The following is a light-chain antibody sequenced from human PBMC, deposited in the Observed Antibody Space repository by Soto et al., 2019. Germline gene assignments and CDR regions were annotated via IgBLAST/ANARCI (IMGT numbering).Light chain of an antibody. V-gene: IGKV3-20*01. CDR3: HQYGISPPRT. CDR1: QSVSSNF. Sequence: IVLTQSPGTVSLTQGERATLSCRAIQSVSSNFLAWYQEKPGQAPRLLIYGASSRATGIPDRFSGSGSGTDFTLTITRLEPEDFAVYYCHQYGISPPRTFGQRANVDI. CDR2: GAS. J-gene: IGKJ1*01.